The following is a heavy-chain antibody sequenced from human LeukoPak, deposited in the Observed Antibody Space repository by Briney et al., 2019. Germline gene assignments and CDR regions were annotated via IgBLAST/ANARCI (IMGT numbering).Heavy chain of an antibody. D-gene: IGHD2-2*03. CDR3: ASTLGIVVVPAAIGAFDI. CDR2: IYYSGST. J-gene: IGHJ3*02. CDR1: GGSISSSSYY. V-gene: IGHV4-39*07. Sequence: PSETLSLTCTVSGGSISSSSYYWGWIRQPPGKGLEWIGSIYYSGSTYYNPSLKSRVTISVDTSRNQFSLKLSSVTAADTAVYYCASTLGIVVVPAAIGAFDIWGQGTMVTVSS.